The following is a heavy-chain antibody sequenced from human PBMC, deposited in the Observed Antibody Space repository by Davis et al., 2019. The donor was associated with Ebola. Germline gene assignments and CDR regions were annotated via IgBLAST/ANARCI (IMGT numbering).Heavy chain of an antibody. D-gene: IGHD3-10*01. CDR1: GYTFTSYA. CDR2: INAGNGNT. V-gene: IGHV1-3*01. Sequence: AASVKVSCKASGYTFTSYAMHWVRQAPGQRLEWMGWINAGNGNTKYSQKFQGRVTMTRDTSTSTVYMELSSLRSEDTAVYYCARGFITMVRGDLYYFDYWGQGTLVTVSS. J-gene: IGHJ4*02. CDR3: ARGFITMVRGDLYYFDY.